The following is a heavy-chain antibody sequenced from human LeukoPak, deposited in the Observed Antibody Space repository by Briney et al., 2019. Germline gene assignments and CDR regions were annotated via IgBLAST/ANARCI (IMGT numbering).Heavy chain of an antibody. Sequence: SETLSLTCAVYGGSFSGYYWSWIRQLPGKGLEWIGEINHSGSTNYNPSLKSRVTISVDTSENQFSLKLSSVTAADTAVYYCARIAGYCSSTSCPWGQGTLVTVSS. D-gene: IGHD2-2*01. CDR3: ARIAGYCSSTSCP. CDR2: INHSGST. CDR1: GGSFSGYY. J-gene: IGHJ5*02. V-gene: IGHV4-34*01.